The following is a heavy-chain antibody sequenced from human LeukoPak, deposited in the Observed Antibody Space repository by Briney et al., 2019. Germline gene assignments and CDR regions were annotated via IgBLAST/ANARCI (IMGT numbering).Heavy chain of an antibody. CDR2: IKSKTDGGTT. J-gene: IGHJ4*02. Sequence: GGSLRLSCAASGFTFSNAWMSWVRQAPGKGLEWVGRIKSKTDGGTTDYAALVKGRFTISRDDSKNTLYLQMNSLKTEDTAVYYCTTDAYYYGSGSADYWGQGTLVTVSS. CDR1: GFTFSNAW. CDR3: TTDAYYYGSGSADY. D-gene: IGHD3-10*01. V-gene: IGHV3-15*01.